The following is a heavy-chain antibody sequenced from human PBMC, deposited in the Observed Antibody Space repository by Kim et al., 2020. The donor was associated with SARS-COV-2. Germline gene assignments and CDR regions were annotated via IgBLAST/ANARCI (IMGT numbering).Heavy chain of an antibody. D-gene: IGHD2-2*01. V-gene: IGHV1-69*04. Sequence: SVKVSCKASGGTFSSYTISWVRQAPGQGLEWMGRIIPILGIANYAQKFQGRVTITADKSTSTAYMELSSLRSEDTAVYYCARDRQDCSSTSCSDYWGQGPLVTVSS. CDR1: GGTFSSYT. CDR3: ARDRQDCSSTSCSDY. CDR2: IIPILGIA. J-gene: IGHJ4*02.